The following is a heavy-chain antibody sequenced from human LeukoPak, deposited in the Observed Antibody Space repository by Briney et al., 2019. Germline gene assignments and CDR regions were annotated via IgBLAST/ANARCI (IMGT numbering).Heavy chain of an antibody. J-gene: IGHJ4*02. D-gene: IGHD3-3*01. CDR3: ARHEPRTYYDFWSGYYTGTPFDY. CDR1: GGSISSYY. V-gene: IGHV4-4*09. Sequence: SETLSLTCAVSGGSISSYYGSWIRQPPGKGLEWIWYIYASVSTNYNPSLKSRVTISVDTSKNQFSLKLSSVTAADTAVYYCARHEPRTYYDFWSGYYTGTPFDYWGQGTLVTVS. CDR2: IYASVST.